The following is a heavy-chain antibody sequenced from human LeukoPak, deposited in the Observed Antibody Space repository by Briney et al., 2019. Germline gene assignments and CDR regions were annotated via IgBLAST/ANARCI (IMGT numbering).Heavy chain of an antibody. CDR3: ARQYDFWSGYSNWFDP. D-gene: IGHD3-3*01. J-gene: IGHJ5*02. CDR2: ISGSGGST. CDR1: GFTFSSYA. V-gene: IGHV3-23*01. Sequence: PGGSLRLSCAASGFTFSSYAMSWVRQAPGKGLEWVSAISGSGGSTYYADSVKGRFTISRDNSKNTLYLQMNSLRAEDTAVYYCARQYDFWSGYSNWFDPWGQGTLVTVSS.